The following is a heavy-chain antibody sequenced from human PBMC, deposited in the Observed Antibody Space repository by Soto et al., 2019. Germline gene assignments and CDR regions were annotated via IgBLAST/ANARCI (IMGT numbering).Heavy chain of an antibody. CDR3: TTRLGYTYGVDY. V-gene: IGHV3-15*01. J-gene: IGHJ4*02. D-gene: IGHD5-18*01. CDR2: IKGKTVGGTT. CDR1: GLIFSNAW. Sequence: GGSLRLSCAASGLIFSNAWMNWVRQAPGKGLEWVGRIKGKTVGGTTDYAAPVKGRFTISKDDSKNTLYLQMNSLKTEDTAVYYCTTRLGYTYGVDYWGQGTLVTVSS.